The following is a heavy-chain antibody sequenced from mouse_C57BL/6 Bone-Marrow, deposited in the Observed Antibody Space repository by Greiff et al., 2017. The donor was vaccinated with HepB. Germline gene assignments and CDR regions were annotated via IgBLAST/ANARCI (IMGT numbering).Heavy chain of an antibody. D-gene: IGHD1-1*01. CDR2: ISSGSSTI. V-gene: IGHV5-17*01. CDR3: ARPLLHWYLGV. Sequence: EVKLMESGGGLVKPGGSLKLSCAASGFTFSDYGMHWVRQAPEKGLEWVAYISSGSSTIYYADTVKGRFTISRDNAKNTLFLQMTSLRSEDTAMYYYARPLLHWYLGVWGTGTTVTVSS. J-gene: IGHJ1*03. CDR1: GFTFSDYG.